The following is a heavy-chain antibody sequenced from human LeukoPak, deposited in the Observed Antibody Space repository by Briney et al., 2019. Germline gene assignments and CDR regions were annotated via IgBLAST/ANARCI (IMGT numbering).Heavy chain of an antibody. CDR1: GGSISSTGYY. Sequence: PSETLSLTCTVYGGSISSTGYYWGWIRQPPGKGLEWIGYIYYSGSTNYNPSLKSRVTISVETSKNQFSLKLSSVTAADTAVYYCARVTGYMIEDYFDYWGQGTLVTVSS. CDR3: ARVTGYMIEDYFDY. V-gene: IGHV4-61*08. D-gene: IGHD3-22*01. CDR2: IYYSGST. J-gene: IGHJ4*02.